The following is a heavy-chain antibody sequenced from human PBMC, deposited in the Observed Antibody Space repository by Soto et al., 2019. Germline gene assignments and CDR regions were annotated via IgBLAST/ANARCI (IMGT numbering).Heavy chain of an antibody. V-gene: IGHV4-39*01. D-gene: IGHD5-12*01. CDR3: AIQRVPSVYDPIPGCFDP. J-gene: IGHJ5*02. Sequence: QLQLQESGPGLVKPSETLSLTCTVSGGSISSSSSYWGWIRQPPGKGLEWIGSMSYSGRTYHNPSLISRVTLSEDRTQNQCPLKLTPVTAADTAVYSCAIQRVPSVYDPIPGCFDPWGQGILVTASS. CDR1: GGSISSSSSY. CDR2: MSYSGRT.